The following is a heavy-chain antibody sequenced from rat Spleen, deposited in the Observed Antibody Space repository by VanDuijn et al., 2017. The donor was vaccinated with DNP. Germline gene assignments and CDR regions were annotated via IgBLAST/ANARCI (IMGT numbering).Heavy chain of an antibody. Sequence: EVKLVESGGGLVQPGRSLKLSCVASGFTFSSYWMFWIRQAPGKGLEWVASINTDGGSTYSPDSVKGRFTISRNNAENTVYLQMSSLRSEDTATYYCASWAPIAPLSTSNYWGQGVMVTVSS. CDR1: GFTFSSYW. J-gene: IGHJ2*01. D-gene: IGHD1-2*01. V-gene: IGHV5-58*01. CDR3: ASWAPIAPLSTSNY. CDR2: INTDGGST.